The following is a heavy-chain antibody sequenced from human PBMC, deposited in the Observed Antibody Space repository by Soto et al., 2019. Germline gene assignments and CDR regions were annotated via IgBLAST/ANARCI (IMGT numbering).Heavy chain of an antibody. Sequence: GASVKVSCKASGGTFSSYTISWVRQAPGQGLEWMGRIIPILGIANYAQKFQGRVTITADKSTSTAYMELSSLRSEDTAVYYCARDPDLLNSGHASKFDYWGQGTLVTVSS. J-gene: IGHJ4*02. CDR3: ARDPDLLNSGHASKFDY. CDR1: GGTFSSYT. D-gene: IGHD5-12*01. CDR2: IIPILGIA. V-gene: IGHV1-69*04.